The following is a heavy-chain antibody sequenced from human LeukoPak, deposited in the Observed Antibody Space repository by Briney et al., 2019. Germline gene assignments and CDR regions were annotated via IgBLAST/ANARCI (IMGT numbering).Heavy chain of an antibody. CDR2: ISGSGGST. D-gene: IGHD2-15*01. CDR3: AKDQTWGYHDY. J-gene: IGHJ4*02. V-gene: IGHV3-23*01. Sequence: HPGGSLRLSCAASGFTFSSYAMSWVRQAPGKGLEWVSAISGSGGSTYYADSVKGRFTISRDNSKNRLYLKMNSLRAEDTAVYYCAKDQTWGYHDYWGQGTLVTVSS. CDR1: GFTFSSYA.